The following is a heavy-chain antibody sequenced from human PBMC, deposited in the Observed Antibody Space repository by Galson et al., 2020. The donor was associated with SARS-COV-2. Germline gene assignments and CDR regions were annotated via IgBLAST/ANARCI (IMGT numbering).Heavy chain of an antibody. CDR2: IYPDTHRADPDT. Sequence: GESLKISCKAFGYTFSNYWVRWVRQRPGKGLEWIGNIYPDTHRADPDTRHSPSFAGQVTLSVDKSINTAYLQWNSLKASDTAIYYCARDDYSNNGGAFEIWGQGTMVTVSS. D-gene: IGHD2-8*01. CDR1: GYTFSNYW. J-gene: IGHJ3*02. CDR3: ARDDYSNNGGAFEI. V-gene: IGHV5-51*01.